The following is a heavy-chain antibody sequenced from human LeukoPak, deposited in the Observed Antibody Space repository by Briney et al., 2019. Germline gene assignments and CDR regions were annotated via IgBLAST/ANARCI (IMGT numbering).Heavy chain of an antibody. D-gene: IGHD5-18*01. CDR1: GFTFSSYD. J-gene: IGHJ3*02. Sequence: PGGSLRLSCAASGFTFSSYDMHWVRQATGKGLEWVSAIGTAGDTYYPGSVKGRFTISRENAKNSLYLQMNSLRAGDTAVYYCARGKGVVYSYDDDAFDIWGQGTMVTVSS. V-gene: IGHV3-13*01. CDR2: IGTAGDT. CDR3: ARGKGVVYSYDDDAFDI.